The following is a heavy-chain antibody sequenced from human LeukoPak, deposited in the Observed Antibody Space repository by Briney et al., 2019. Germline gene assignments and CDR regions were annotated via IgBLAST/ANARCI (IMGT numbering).Heavy chain of an antibody. CDR3: ARAFGGYDPFDY. Sequence: SETLSLTCTVSGGSISSHYWSWIRQPPGKGLEWIGCIYYSGSTNYNPSLKSRVTISVDTSKNQFSLKLSSVTAADTAVYYCARAFGGYDPFDYWGQGTLVTVSS. CDR1: GGSISSHY. D-gene: IGHD5-12*01. J-gene: IGHJ4*02. CDR2: IYYSGST. V-gene: IGHV4-59*11.